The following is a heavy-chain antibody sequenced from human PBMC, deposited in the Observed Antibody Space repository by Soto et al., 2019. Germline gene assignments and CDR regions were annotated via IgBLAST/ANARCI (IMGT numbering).Heavy chain of an antibody. Sequence: PSETLSLTCTVSGGSISSYYWSWIRQPPGKGLEWIGYIYYSGSTNYNPSLKSRVTISVDTSKNQFSLKLSSVTAADTAVYYCARAGYYDSSGYYYVSYYYYYGMDVWGQGTTVTVS. CDR2: IYYSGST. CDR1: GGSISSYY. V-gene: IGHV4-59*01. CDR3: ARAGYYDSSGYYYVSYYYYYGMDV. J-gene: IGHJ6*02. D-gene: IGHD3-22*01.